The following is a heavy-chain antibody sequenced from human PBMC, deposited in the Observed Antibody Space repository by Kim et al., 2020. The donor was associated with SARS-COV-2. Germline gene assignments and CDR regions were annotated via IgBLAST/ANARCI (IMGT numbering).Heavy chain of an antibody. V-gene: IGHV3-74*01. Sequence: ACGKGRFTISRDNAKKTLYLQMNSLRAEDTAVYYCARDLQQWLLHNWFDPWGQGTLVTVSS. D-gene: IGHD6-19*01. J-gene: IGHJ5*02. CDR3: ARDLQQWLLHNWFDP.